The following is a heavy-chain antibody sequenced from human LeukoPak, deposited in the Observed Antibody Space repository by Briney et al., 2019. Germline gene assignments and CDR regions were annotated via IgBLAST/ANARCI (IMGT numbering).Heavy chain of an antibody. CDR3: ARGPYYFDS. CDR2: IYYSGGN. V-gene: IGHV4-39*07. Sequence: SGTLSFTCTVSGGSISSSGYYWGWIRQPPGKGLEWIGRIYYSGGNYYNPSLNSRVTISVDTSKNQFSLRLSSVTAADTAVYYCARGPYYFDSWRPGTLVTVSS. CDR1: GGSISSSGYY. J-gene: IGHJ4*02.